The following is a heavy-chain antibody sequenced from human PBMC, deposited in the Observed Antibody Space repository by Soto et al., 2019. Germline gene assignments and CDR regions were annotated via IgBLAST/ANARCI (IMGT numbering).Heavy chain of an antibody. CDR3: SRDSPPPRE. CDR2: ISAYNGNT. CDR1: GYSFTRYG. V-gene: IGHV1-18*01. J-gene: IGHJ4*02. Sequence: QVELVQSGAEVKKPGASVKVSCKASGYSFTRYGISWVRQAPGQGLEWMGWISAYNGNTNYAQKLQGRVTMTPDTSTSTAYMGLRSLRSDDTAVYYCSRDSPPPREWGQGTLVTVSS.